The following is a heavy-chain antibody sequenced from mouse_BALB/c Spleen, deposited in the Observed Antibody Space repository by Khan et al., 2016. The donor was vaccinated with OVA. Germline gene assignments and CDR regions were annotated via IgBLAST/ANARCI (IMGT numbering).Heavy chain of an antibody. J-gene: IGHJ4*01. CDR2: IGPGSSNT. CDR1: GYTFTSYW. D-gene: IGHD1-1*01. CDR3: ASENYYGRSCYAMDY. V-gene: IGHV1S41*01. Sequence: DLVKPGASVKLSCKASGYTFTSYWINWIKQRPGQGLEWIGRIGPGSSNTYYNEMLTGKATLTVDTSSSTAYIKLSSLSSEDSAVYFCASENYYGRSCYAMDYWGQGTSVTVSS.